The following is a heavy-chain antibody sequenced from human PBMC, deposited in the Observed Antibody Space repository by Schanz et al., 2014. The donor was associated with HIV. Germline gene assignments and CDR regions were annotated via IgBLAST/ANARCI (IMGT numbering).Heavy chain of an antibody. CDR1: GGSLSSGGSYS. CDR2: IYHTGGA. CDR3: ARGPSGGLTPSRGMDV. J-gene: IGHJ6*02. Sequence: QLQLQESGSGLVKPSQTLSLTCAVSGGSLSSGGSYSWSWVRKPPGKGLEWIGHIYHTGGASYTPSLKSRVTMSVDKSKTQFSLKRTSVTAADTAVYYCARGPSGGLTPSRGMDVWGQGTTVTVSS. D-gene: IGHD1-26*01. V-gene: IGHV4-30-2*01.